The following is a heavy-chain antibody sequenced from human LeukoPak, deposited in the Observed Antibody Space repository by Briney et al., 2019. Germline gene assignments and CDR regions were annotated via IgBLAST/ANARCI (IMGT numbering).Heavy chain of an antibody. CDR1: RGTFSSYA. Sequence: ASVKVSCKASRGTFSSYAISWVRQAPGQGLEWMGGIIPILGTANYAQKFQGRVTITADEFTSTAYMELSSLRSEDTAVYYCARDRPGRYCSSTRCYMASPFDPGGQGTLVTVSS. D-gene: IGHD2-2*02. CDR2: IIPILGTA. V-gene: IGHV1-69*13. J-gene: IGHJ5*02. CDR3: ARDRPGRYCSSTRCYMASPFDP.